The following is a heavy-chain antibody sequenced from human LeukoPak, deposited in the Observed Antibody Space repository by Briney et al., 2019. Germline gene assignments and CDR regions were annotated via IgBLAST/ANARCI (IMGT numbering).Heavy chain of an antibody. Sequence: GGSLRLSCAASGFTFSSYSMNWVRQAPGKGLVWVSRINSDGSSTSYADSVKGRFTISRDNAKNTLYLQMNSLRAEDTAVYYCAREGDSSGYYSGYFDYWGQGTLVTVSS. CDR2: INSDGSST. V-gene: IGHV3-74*01. CDR3: AREGDSSGYYSGYFDY. D-gene: IGHD3-22*01. J-gene: IGHJ4*02. CDR1: GFTFSSYS.